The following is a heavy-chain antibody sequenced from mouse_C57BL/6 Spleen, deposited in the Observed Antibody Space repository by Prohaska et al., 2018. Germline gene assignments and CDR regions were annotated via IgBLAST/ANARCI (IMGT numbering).Heavy chain of an antibody. CDR3: ARSRDYGGFAY. Sequence: QVQLQQPGAELVMPGASVMLSCKASGYTFTSYWMHWVKQRPGQGLEWIGEIDPSDSYTNYNQKFKGRATLTVDKSSSTAYMQLSSLTSEDSAVYYCARSRDYGGFAYWGQGTLVTVSA. J-gene: IGHJ3*01. V-gene: IGHV1-69*01. CDR1: GYTFTSYW. CDR2: IDPSDSYT. D-gene: IGHD2-4*01.